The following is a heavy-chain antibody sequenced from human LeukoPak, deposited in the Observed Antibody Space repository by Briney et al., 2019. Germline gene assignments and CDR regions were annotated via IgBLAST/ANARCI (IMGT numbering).Heavy chain of an antibody. CDR3: ARANSSAWHNFDF. Sequence: GGSLRLSCAASGFSFSSHAMHWIRQAPGKELEWVGVTSYDGSNYYADSVKGRFTISRDNSRDTLYLEMNSVRAEDRAVYYCARANSSAWHNFDFWGQGTLVTVSS. J-gene: IGHJ4*02. CDR2: TSYDGSN. CDR1: GFSFSSHA. D-gene: IGHD6-19*01. V-gene: IGHV3-30-3*01.